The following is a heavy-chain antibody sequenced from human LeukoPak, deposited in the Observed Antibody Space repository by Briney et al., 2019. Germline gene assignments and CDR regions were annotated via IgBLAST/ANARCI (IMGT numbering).Heavy chain of an antibody. CDR1: GFTFSSYG. CDR3: ARGAHGVVPAANLDY. CDR2: IWYDGSNK. V-gene: IGHV3-33*01. J-gene: IGHJ4*02. D-gene: IGHD2-2*01. Sequence: GRSLRLSCAASGFTFSSYGMHWVRQAPGKGLEWVAVIWYDGSNKYYADSVKGRFTISRDNSKNTLYLQMNSLRAEDTAVYYCARGAHGVVPAANLDYWGQGTLVTVSS.